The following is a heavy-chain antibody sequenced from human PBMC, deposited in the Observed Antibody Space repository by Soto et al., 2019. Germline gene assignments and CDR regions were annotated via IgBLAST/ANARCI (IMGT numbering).Heavy chain of an antibody. CDR3: ARGAYRGMVRGEHYYYYYGMDV. Sequence: GGSLRLSCAASGFTFSSYGMHWVRQAPGKGLEWVAVIWYDGSNKYYADSVKGRFTISRDNSKNTLYLQMNSLRAEDTAVYYCARGAYRGMVRGEHYYYYYGMDVWGQGTTVTVSS. V-gene: IGHV3-33*01. D-gene: IGHD3-10*01. J-gene: IGHJ6*02. CDR2: IWYDGSNK. CDR1: GFTFSSYG.